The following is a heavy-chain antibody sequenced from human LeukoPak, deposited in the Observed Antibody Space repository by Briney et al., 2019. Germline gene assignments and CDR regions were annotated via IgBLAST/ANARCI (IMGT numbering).Heavy chain of an antibody. Sequence: RSGGSLRLSCAASGFTFSSYAMHWFRQAPGKGLEWVALISYDGSNKYYADSVKGRFTVSRDNSKNTLYLQMNSLRVEDTAVYYCASEYREDHSGSQYFQHWGQGTLVTVSS. CDR2: ISYDGSNK. D-gene: IGHD6-19*01. CDR3: ASEYREDHSGSQYFQH. CDR1: GFTFSSYA. J-gene: IGHJ1*01. V-gene: IGHV3-30*04.